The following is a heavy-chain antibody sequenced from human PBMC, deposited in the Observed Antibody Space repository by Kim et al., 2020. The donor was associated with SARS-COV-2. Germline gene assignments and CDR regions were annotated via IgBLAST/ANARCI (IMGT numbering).Heavy chain of an antibody. V-gene: IGHV4-4*02. D-gene: IGHD6-19*01. J-gene: IGHJ4*02. CDR2: T. Sequence: TNYNPSLKSRVTISVDKSKNHFSPNLNAVTAADTAVYYCSGSSGWYRLDYWGQGTLVTVSS. CDR3: SGSSGWYRLDY.